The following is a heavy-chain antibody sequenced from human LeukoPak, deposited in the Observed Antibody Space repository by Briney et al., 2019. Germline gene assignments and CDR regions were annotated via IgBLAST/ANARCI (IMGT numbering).Heavy chain of an antibody. D-gene: IGHD3-22*01. J-gene: IGHJ4*02. CDR3: AGNYYDSSGYPYYYFDY. Sequence: GGSLRLSCAASGFTFSSYAMHWVRQAPGKGLEWVSSISSSSSYIYYADSVKGRFTISRDNAKNSLYLQMNSLRAEDTAVYYCAGNYYDSSGYPYYYFDYWGQGTLVTVSS. V-gene: IGHV3-21*01. CDR2: ISSSSSYI. CDR1: GFTFSSYA.